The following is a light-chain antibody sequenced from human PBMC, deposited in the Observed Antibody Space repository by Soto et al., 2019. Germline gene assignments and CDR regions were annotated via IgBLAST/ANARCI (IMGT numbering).Light chain of an antibody. CDR2: KAS. CDR1: QTISSW. V-gene: IGKV1-5*03. Sequence: DIQMTQSPSTLAGSVGGRVTITCRASQTISSWLAWYQQKPGKAPKLLIYKASTLKSGVTSRFSGSGSGTEFTLTISSLQPDDFATYYCQPYNSYSEAVGQGTKVEIK. CDR3: QPYNSYSEA. J-gene: IGKJ1*01.